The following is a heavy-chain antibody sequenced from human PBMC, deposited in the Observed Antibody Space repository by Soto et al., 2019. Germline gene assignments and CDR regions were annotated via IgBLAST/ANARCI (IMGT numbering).Heavy chain of an antibody. CDR2: ISGSGGNT. D-gene: IGHD5-18*01. V-gene: IGHV3-23*01. J-gene: IGHJ4*02. Sequence: PGGSLRLSCAASGVTFSCYAMSWLRQAPGKGLEWVSAISGSGGNTYYADSVKGRFTISRDNSKNTLYLQMRAEDTAVYYCAKDSGRGYSYGIFDYWGQGALVTVSS. CDR3: AKDSGRGYSYGIFDY. CDR1: GVTFSCYA.